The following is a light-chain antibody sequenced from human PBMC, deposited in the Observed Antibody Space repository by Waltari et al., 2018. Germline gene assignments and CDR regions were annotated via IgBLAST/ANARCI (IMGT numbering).Light chain of an antibody. Sequence: DIQMTQSPSSLYASIGDRVTITCRASQSIRKYVNWYQQKPGKAPHLLIYTASNLQRGVPSRFSGSGSGTDFTLTISSLQPEDFATYFCQQSYSIPYPFGQGTKLEI. J-gene: IGKJ2*01. CDR2: TAS. CDR3: QQSYSIPYP. CDR1: QSIRKY. V-gene: IGKV1-39*01.